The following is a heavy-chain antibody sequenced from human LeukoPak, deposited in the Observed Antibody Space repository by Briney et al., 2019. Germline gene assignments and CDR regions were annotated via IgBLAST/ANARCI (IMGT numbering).Heavy chain of an antibody. CDR1: GFTFSSYS. CDR3: AKLEGSTSLYYYYMDV. J-gene: IGHJ6*03. D-gene: IGHD2-2*01. Sequence: GSLRLSCAASGFTFSSYSMNWVRQTPGKGLEWVSSISSSSSYIYYADSVKGRFTISRDNSKNTLYLQMNSLRAEDTAVYYCAKLEGSTSLYYYYMDVWGKGTTVTVSS. CDR2: ISSSSSYI. V-gene: IGHV3-21*04.